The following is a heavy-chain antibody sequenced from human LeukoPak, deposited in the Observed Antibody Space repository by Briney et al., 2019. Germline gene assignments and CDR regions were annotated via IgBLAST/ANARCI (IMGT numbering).Heavy chain of an antibody. Sequence: AGSLRLSCAAYGFAFSNYAMSWVRQAPGKGLEWVSTISATGTSKYYADSVKGRFSTSRDAANSTLYLQVTSLRAEDTAVYYCAKDRDLYDSSTNFDFWGRGTLVTVSS. V-gene: IGHV3-23*01. CDR2: ISATGTSK. D-gene: IGHD2-2*01. J-gene: IGHJ4*02. CDR1: GFAFSNYA. CDR3: AKDRDLYDSSTNFDF.